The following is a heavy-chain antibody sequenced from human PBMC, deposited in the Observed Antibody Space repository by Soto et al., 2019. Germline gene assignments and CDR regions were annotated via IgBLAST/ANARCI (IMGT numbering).Heavy chain of an antibody. V-gene: IGHV1-18*04. CDR2: ISTHNGNT. Sequence: QDQWVQSGAEVKKPGASVKVSCKASVFTSSGISWVRQAPGQLLEWMGWISTHNGNTIYAQKFQGRVIMTMDTSTTTVYMELRSLRPDDTAVYLCAREGILGLFDAYDLWGQGTMVTVSS. J-gene: IGHJ3*01. CDR3: AREGILGLFDAYDL. D-gene: IGHD3-3*01. CDR1: VFTSSG.